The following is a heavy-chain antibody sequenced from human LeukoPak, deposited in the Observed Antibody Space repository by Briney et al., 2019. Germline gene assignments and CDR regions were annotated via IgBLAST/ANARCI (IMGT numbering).Heavy chain of an antibody. J-gene: IGHJ4*02. CDR1: GFTFSNAW. D-gene: IGHD3-16*02. V-gene: IGHV3-15*01. CDR3: TTYEGVIVVDY. CDR2: IKSKTDGGTT. Sequence: GGSLRLSCAASGFTFSNAWTSWVRQAPGKGLEWVGRIKSKTDGGTTDYAAPVKGRFTISRDDSKNTLYLQMNSLKTEDTAVYYCTTYEGVIVVDYWGQGTLVTVSS.